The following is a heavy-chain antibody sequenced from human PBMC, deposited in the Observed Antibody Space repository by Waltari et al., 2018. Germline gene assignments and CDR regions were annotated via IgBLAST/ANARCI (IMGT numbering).Heavy chain of an antibody. D-gene: IGHD6-13*01. V-gene: IGHV1-8*01. Sequence: QVQLVQSGAEVKKPGASVKVSCNASGYTFTSYDINWVRQATGQGLEWMGWMNPNRGKTGYAQKFQSRGTMTRNTSISTAYMELSSLRSEDTAVYYCARVTTFRAAAGIDYWGQGTLVNVSS. CDR1: GYTFTSYD. CDR3: ARVTTFRAAAGIDY. J-gene: IGHJ4*02. CDR2: MNPNRGKT.